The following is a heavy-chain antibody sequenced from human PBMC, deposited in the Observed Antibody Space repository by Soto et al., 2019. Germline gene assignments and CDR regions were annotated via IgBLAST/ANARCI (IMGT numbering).Heavy chain of an antibody. Sequence: SETLSLTCTVSGGSISGYYWSWIRQPPGKGLEWIGYIYYAGSTNYNPSLQSRVTMSVDTSKNQFSLELTSVTAADTAVYYFARHGSGGRAFDIWGPGTMVTVSS. D-gene: IGHD3-10*01. J-gene: IGHJ3*02. V-gene: IGHV4-59*08. CDR1: GGSISGYY. CDR2: IYYAGST. CDR3: ARHGSGGRAFDI.